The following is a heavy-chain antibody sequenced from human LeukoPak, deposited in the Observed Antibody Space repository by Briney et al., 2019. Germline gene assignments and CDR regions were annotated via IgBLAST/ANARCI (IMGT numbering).Heavy chain of an antibody. CDR2: TYYRSTWYN. V-gene: IGHV6-1*01. CDR1: GDSVSSNSVT. D-gene: IGHD2-2*01. J-gene: IGHJ5*02. CDR3: ARRLTQYDCFDP. Sequence: SQTLSLTCAISGDSVSSNSVTWNWIRQSPSRGLEWLGRTYYRSTWYNDYAVSVRGRLTVNPDTSKNQFSLHLNSVTPEDTAVYYCARRLTQYDCFDPWGQGILVTVSS.